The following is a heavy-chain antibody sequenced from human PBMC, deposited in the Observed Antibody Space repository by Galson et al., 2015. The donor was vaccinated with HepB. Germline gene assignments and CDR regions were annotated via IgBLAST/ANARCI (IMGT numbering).Heavy chain of an antibody. V-gene: IGHV3-11*06. Sequence: SLRLSCAASGFTFSDYYMSWIRQAPGKGLEWLSYISVSGTYTNYADSVKGRFTISRDNAKNSLYLQMNSLRVEDTAVFYCARVATSDYGDHSHFDYWGQGTLVTVSS. CDR2: ISVSGTYT. D-gene: IGHD4-17*01. CDR3: ARVATSDYGDHSHFDY. CDR1: GFTFSDYY. J-gene: IGHJ4*02.